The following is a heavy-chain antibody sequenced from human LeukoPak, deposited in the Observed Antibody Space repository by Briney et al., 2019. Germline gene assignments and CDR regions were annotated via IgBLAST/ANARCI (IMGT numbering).Heavy chain of an antibody. V-gene: IGHV4-34*01. J-gene: IGHJ5*02. CDR3: AKRLGYCSSTSCYLRFVFGAFDP. CDR1: GGSFSGYY. Sequence: SETLSLTCAVYGGSFSGYYWSWIRQPPGKGLEWIGEINHSGSTNYNPSLKSRVTISVDTSKNQFSLKLSSVPAADTAVYYCAKRLGYCSSTSCYLRFVFGAFDPWGQGTLVTVSS. CDR2: INHSGST. D-gene: IGHD2-2*01.